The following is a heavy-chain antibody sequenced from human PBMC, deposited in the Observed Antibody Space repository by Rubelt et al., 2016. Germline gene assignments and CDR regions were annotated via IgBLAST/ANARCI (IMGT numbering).Heavy chain of an antibody. CDR3: ARHGQVQSGDAFDI. V-gene: IGHV5-51*01. Sequence: EVQLVQSGAEVKKPGESLKISCKGSGCSFTSYWIGWVRQMPGKGLEWMGIIYPGGSDNRYSPAVPRQVTSAADKSISTAYLQWSSLKASDTAMYYCARHGQVQSGDAFDIWGQGTMVTVSS. D-gene: IGHD1-26*01. J-gene: IGHJ3*02. CDR2: IYPGGSDN. CDR1: GCSFTSYW.